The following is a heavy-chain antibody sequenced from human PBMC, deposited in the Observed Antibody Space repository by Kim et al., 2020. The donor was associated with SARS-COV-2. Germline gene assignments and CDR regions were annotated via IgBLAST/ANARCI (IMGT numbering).Heavy chain of an antibody. CDR3: ARDSPAPNVAFDI. Sequence: YADSVKGRVTISRDNAKNTLYLQMSSLRTEDTALYYCARDSPAPNVAFDIWGQGTMGTVS. J-gene: IGHJ3*02. V-gene: IGHV3-74*01.